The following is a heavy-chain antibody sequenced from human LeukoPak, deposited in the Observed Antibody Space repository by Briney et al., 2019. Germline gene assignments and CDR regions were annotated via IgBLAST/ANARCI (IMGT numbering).Heavy chain of an antibody. Sequence: ETLSLTCTVSGGSISSSSYYWGWIRQPPGKGLEWIGSIYYSGSTYYNPSLKSRVTISVDTSKNQLSLKLSSVTAADTALYYCARLSTATPHAFDIWGQGTMVTVSS. CDR3: ARLSTATPHAFDI. D-gene: IGHD4-17*01. CDR2: IYYSGST. CDR1: GGSISSSSYY. J-gene: IGHJ3*02. V-gene: IGHV4-39*01.